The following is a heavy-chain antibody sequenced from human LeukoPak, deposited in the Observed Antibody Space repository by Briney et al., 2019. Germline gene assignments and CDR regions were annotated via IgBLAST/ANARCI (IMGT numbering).Heavy chain of an antibody. D-gene: IGHD5-12*01. CDR2: IYYSGNT. CDR3: ARGIYSDYAILGH. V-gene: IGHV4-59*01. J-gene: IGHJ4*02. CDR1: GGSISSYY. Sequence: PSETLSLTCTVSGGSISSYYWSWIRQPPGKGLEWIGRIYYSGNTNYNPSLTSRVTISIDTSKTQFSLKLRSVTAADTAIYYCARGIYSDYAILGHWGQGTLVTVSS.